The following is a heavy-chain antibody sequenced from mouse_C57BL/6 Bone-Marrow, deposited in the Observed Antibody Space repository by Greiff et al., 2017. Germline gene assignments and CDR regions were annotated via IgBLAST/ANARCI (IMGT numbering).Heavy chain of an antibody. D-gene: IGHD2-3*01. V-gene: IGHV1-42*01. CDR3: AREDDGYYGFAY. CDR2: INPSTGGT. CDR1: GYSFTGYY. J-gene: IGHJ3*01. Sequence: EVKLQESGPELVKPGASVKISCKASGYSFTGYYMNWVKQSPEKSLEWIGEINPSTGGTTYNQKFKAKATLTVDKSSSTAYMQLKSLTSEDSAVYYCAREDDGYYGFAYWGQGTLVTVSA.